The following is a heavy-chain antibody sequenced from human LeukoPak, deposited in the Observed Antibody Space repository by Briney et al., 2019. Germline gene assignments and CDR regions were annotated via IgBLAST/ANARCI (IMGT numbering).Heavy chain of an antibody. CDR1: GFTFSSYG. J-gene: IGHJ6*02. Sequence: GRSLRLSGAASGFTFSSYGMHWVRQAPGKGLEWVAVISYDGSNKYYADSVKGRFTISRDNSKNTLYLQMNSLRAEDTAVYYCAKGTRDYYYYGMDVWGQGTTVTVSS. CDR2: ISYDGSNK. CDR3: AKGTRDYYYYGMDV. V-gene: IGHV3-30*18.